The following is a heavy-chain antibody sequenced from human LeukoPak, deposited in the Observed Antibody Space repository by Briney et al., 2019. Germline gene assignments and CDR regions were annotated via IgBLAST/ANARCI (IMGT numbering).Heavy chain of an antibody. CDR1: GGSFSGYY. CDR2: INHSGST. J-gene: IGHJ4*02. D-gene: IGHD6-13*01. V-gene: IGHV4-34*01. CDR3: ARIAAAGTDY. Sequence: PSETLSLICAVYGGSFSGYYWSWIRQPPGKGLEWIGEINHSGSTNYNPSLKSRVTISVDTSENQFSLKLSSVTAADTAVYYCARIAAAGTDYWGQGTLVTVSS.